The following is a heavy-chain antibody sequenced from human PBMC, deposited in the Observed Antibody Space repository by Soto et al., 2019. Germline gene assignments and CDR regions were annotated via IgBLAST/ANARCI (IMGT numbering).Heavy chain of an antibody. V-gene: IGHV1-69*01. CDR1: GGTFSSYA. J-gene: IGHJ6*02. D-gene: IGHD2-15*01. CDR2: IIPIFCTA. CDR3: ARSQGGSSSLDIYYYYYYGMDV. Sequence: QVQLVQSGAEVKKPGSSVKVSCKAPGGTFSSYAISWVRQAPGQGLEWMGGIIPIFCTANYAQKFQGRVTSTADDSSSTGYKELSSLRSEDTAVYYCARSQGGSSSLDIYYYYYYGMDVWGQGTTVTVSS.